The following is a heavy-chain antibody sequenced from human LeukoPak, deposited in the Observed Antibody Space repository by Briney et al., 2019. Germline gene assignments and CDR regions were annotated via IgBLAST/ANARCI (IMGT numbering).Heavy chain of an antibody. CDR2: IRYDGSNK. V-gene: IGHV3-30*02. D-gene: IGHD5-18*01. CDR3: ARDPSLPRLYTAMPHEGYFDY. J-gene: IGHJ4*02. CDR1: GFTFSSYG. Sequence: PGGSLRLSCAASGFTFSSYGMHWVRQAPGKGLEWVAFIRYDGSNKYYADSVKGRFTISRDNSKNTLYLQMNSLRAEDTAVYYCARDPSLPRLYTAMPHEGYFDYWGQGTLVTVSS.